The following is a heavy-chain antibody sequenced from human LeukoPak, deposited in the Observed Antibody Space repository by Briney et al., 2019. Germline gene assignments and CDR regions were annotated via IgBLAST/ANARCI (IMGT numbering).Heavy chain of an antibody. J-gene: IGHJ6*02. CDR2: ISAYNGNT. D-gene: IGHD3-3*01. Sequence: ASVKVSCKASGYTFTRYGFSWLRQAPGQGPEWMGWISAYNGNTKYAQKFQGRVTMTTDTSTSTGYMELRSLRSDDTAVYYCARAPLVLRFLEWYGNYYYYYGMDVWGQGTTVTVSS. V-gene: IGHV1-18*04. CDR1: GYTFTRYG. CDR3: ARAPLVLRFLEWYGNYYYYYGMDV.